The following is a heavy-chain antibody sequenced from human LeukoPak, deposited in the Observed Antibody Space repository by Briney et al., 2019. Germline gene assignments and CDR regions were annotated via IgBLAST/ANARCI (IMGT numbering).Heavy chain of an antibody. Sequence: GASVKVSCKASGDNFSSYVLTWVRPAPGQGLEWMGRIIPILNVANFAQKFRGRVSITADKSTTTAHLELSNLRSEDTAVYYCTREGVYSPDPTSYHRLPFDIWGKGTVVIVSS. CDR3: TREGVYSPDPTSYHRLPFDI. CDR2: IIPILNVA. J-gene: IGHJ3*02. D-gene: IGHD3-16*02. CDR1: GDNFSSYV. V-gene: IGHV1-69*04.